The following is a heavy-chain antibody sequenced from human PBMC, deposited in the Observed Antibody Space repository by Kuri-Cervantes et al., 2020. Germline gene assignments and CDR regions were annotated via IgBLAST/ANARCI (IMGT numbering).Heavy chain of an antibody. Sequence: GGSLRLSCAVSGFTFSSYSMNWVRQAPGKGLEWVSYISSGGSSIYYADSVKGRFTISRDNAKNSLYLQMSSLGAGDTAVYYCARRRNSGNDYWGQGTLVTVSS. V-gene: IGHV3-48*04. D-gene: IGHD3-10*01. CDR1: GFTFSSYS. CDR2: ISSGGSSI. J-gene: IGHJ4*02. CDR3: ARRRNSGNDY.